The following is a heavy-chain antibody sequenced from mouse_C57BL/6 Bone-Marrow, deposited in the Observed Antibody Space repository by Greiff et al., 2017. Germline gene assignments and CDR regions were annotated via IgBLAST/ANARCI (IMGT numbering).Heavy chain of an antibody. Sequence: VQLQQPGAELVRPGASVKLSCKASGFNIKDDCMHWVKQRPEQGLEWIGWIAPGNGDTEYDSKFQGKATLTADTSSSTAYMQLSSLTSEDSAVYYCARGGLLYYRAMDYWGQGTSLTVSS. CDR3: ARGGLLYYRAMDY. D-gene: IGHD2-3*01. CDR2: IAPGNGDT. CDR1: GFNIKDDC. J-gene: IGHJ4*01. V-gene: IGHV14-4*01.